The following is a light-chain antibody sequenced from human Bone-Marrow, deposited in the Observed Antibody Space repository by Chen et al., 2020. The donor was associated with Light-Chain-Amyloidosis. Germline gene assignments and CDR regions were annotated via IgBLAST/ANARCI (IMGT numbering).Light chain of an antibody. CDR3: YSYAGSYTL. V-gene: IGLV2-11*01. J-gene: IGLJ2*01. CDR1: HSDVGGYNY. CDR2: DVN. Sequence: QSALTQPRSVSGSPGPSVTISCTGTHSDVGGYNYVSWYQQYPGKAPKLMIYDVNKRPSGVPDRFSGSKSGITASLTITGLQAEDEADYYCYSYAGSYTLFGRGTKLTVL.